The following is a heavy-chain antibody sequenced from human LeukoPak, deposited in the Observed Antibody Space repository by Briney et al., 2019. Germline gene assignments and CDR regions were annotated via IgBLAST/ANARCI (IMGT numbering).Heavy chain of an antibody. D-gene: IGHD1-26*01. CDR1: GPPVDSAGYY. Sequence: PSDTLSLTCTVSGPPVDSAGYYWSWIRQPPGGGLVWIGYIYYIRNTNYNPSLKSRVAMSLDPSKHQFSLKLNSVTAADTAVYYCASTKSQSGSYRYYFGYWGQGTLVTVSS. CDR2: IYYIRNT. V-gene: IGHV4-61*08. J-gene: IGHJ4*02. CDR3: ASTKSQSGSYRYYFGY.